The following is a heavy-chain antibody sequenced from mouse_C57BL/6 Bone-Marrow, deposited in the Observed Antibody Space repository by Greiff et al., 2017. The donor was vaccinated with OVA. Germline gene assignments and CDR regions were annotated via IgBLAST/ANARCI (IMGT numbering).Heavy chain of an antibody. V-gene: IGHV14-4*01. D-gene: IGHD2-3*01. J-gene: IGHJ1*03. CDR1: GFNIKDDY. CDR3: TTGKGWLLRYFDV. Sequence: VQLQQSGAELVRPGASVKLSCTASGFNIKDDYMHWVKQRPEQGLEWIGWIDPENGDTEYASKFQSKATITADTSSNTAYLQLSSLTSEDTAVYYCTTGKGWLLRYFDVWGTGTTVTVSS. CDR2: IDPENGDT.